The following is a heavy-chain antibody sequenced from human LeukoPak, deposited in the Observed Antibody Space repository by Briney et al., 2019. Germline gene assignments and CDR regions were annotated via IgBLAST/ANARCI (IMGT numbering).Heavy chain of an antibody. CDR2: INHSGST. V-gene: IGHV4-34*01. CDR1: GGSFSGYY. D-gene: IGHD3-10*01. J-gene: IGHJ6*03. CDR3: KVMWFGDGTASLAYYMDV. Sequence: SETLSLTCAVYGGSFSGYYWSWIRQPPGKGLEWIGEINHSGSTNYNPSLKSRVTISVDTSKNQFSLKLSSVTAADTAVYYCKVMWFGDGTASLAYYMDVWGKGTTVTVSS.